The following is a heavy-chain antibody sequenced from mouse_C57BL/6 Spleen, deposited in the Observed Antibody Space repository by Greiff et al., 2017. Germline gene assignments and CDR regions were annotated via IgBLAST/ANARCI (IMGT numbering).Heavy chain of an antibody. J-gene: IGHJ3*01. V-gene: IGHV1-18*01. CDR2: INPNNGGT. D-gene: IGHD2-3*01. Sequence: EVQLQQSGPELVKPGASVKIPCKASGYTFTDYNMDWVKQSHGKSLEWIGDINPNNGGTIYNQKFKGKATLTVDKSSSTAYMELRSLTSEDTAVYYCAREGYDGWKFAYWGQGTLVTVSA. CDR3: AREGYDGWKFAY. CDR1: GYTFTDYN.